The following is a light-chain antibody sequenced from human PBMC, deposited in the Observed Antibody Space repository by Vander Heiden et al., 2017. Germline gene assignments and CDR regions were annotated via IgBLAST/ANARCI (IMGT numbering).Light chain of an antibody. CDR2: WAS. CDR1: QSVLYSSNNKNY. CDR3: QQYDGTPFT. Sequence: DIVMTQSPDSLAVSLGERATINCKSSQSVLYSSNNKNYLAWYQQKPGQPPKLLIYWASTRESGVPDRFSGSGSGTDFTLTISSLQAEDVAVYYCQQYDGTPFTFGPGTKVDIK. J-gene: IGKJ3*01. V-gene: IGKV4-1*01.